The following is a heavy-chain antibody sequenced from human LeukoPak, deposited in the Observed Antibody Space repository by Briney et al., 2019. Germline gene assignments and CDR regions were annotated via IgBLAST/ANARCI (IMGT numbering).Heavy chain of an antibody. CDR1: GFTFSDYY. J-gene: IGHJ3*02. V-gene: IGHV3-11*01. Sequence: PGGSLRLSCAASGFTFSDYYMSWIRLAPGKGLEWVSYISSSGSTIYYADSVKGRFTISRDNAKNSLYLQMNSLRAEDTAVYYCARAEDSSSWYDAFDIWGQGTMVTVSS. D-gene: IGHD6-13*01. CDR2: ISSSGSTI. CDR3: ARAEDSSSWYDAFDI.